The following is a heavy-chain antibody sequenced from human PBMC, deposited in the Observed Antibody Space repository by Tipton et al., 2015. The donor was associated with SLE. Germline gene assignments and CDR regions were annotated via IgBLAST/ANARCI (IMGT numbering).Heavy chain of an antibody. CDR3: ARDTAEWFFDY. D-gene: IGHD3-3*01. V-gene: IGHV1-69*05. CDR2: IIPILAKP. Sequence: QLVQSGAEVKKPRSSVKVSCKASGGTFSSYAISWVRQAPGQGLEWMGGIIPILAKPNYAQKFQGRVTITTDESTSTAYMELSSLRSEDTAVYYCARDTAEWFFDYWGQGTLVTVSS. CDR1: GGTFSSYA. J-gene: IGHJ4*02.